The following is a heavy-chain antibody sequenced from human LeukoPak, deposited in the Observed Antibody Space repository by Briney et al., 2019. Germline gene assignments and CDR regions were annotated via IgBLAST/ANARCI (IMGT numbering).Heavy chain of an antibody. J-gene: IGHJ5*02. Sequence: SETLSLTCTVSGGSISSYYWSWIRQPPGKGLEWIGYIYYSGSTNYNPSLKSRVTISVDTSKNQFSLKLSSVTAADTAVYYCARCVSFGSWSPNWFDPWGQGTLVTVSS. D-gene: IGHD6-13*01. CDR2: IYYSGST. CDR1: GGSISSYY. CDR3: ARCVSFGSWSPNWFDP. V-gene: IGHV4-59*01.